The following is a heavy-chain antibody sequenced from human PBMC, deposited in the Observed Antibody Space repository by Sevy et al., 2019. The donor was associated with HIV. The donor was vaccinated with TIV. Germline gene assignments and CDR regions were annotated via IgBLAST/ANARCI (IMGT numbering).Heavy chain of an antibody. Sequence: GGYLRLSCAASGFTYSSYGMHWVRQAPGKGLEWVAVIWYDGSNKEYADAVKGRFTISRDNSKKTLYVQMNSLRAEDTAVYYCARESIAVAGIGYYFDYWGQGTLVTVSS. CDR1: GFTYSSYG. D-gene: IGHD6-19*01. CDR3: ARESIAVAGIGYYFDY. J-gene: IGHJ4*02. V-gene: IGHV3-33*01. CDR2: IWYDGSNK.